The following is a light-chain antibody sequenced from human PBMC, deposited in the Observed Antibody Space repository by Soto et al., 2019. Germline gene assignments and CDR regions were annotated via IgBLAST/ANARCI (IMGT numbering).Light chain of an antibody. V-gene: IGKV1-5*01. CDR1: QSIGTW. Sequence: DIQMTQSPSTLSASVGDGVTITCRASQSIGTWLAWYQHRPGKAPSIMSYDASTLRSGVPSRFSGSGSGTEFTLTISSLQADDFATYYCQQSDTYPLTFGQGTRLEIK. CDR3: QQSDTYPLT. CDR2: DAS. J-gene: IGKJ5*01.